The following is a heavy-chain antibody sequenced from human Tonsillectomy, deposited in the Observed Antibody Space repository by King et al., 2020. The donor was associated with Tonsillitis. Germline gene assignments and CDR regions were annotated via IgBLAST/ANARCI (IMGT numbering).Heavy chain of an antibody. D-gene: IGHD3-22*01. CDR1: GFTFSSYG. Sequence: VQLVESGGGVVQPGRSLRLSCAASGFTFSSYGVHWVRQAPGKGLEWVAVISYDGSNKYYADSVKGRFNISRDNSKNTLYLQMNSLRVEDTAVYYCARNYYDSGGLSNGMDVWGQGTTVTVSS. V-gene: IGHV3-33*05. J-gene: IGHJ6*02. CDR2: ISYDGSNK. CDR3: ARNYYDSGGLSNGMDV.